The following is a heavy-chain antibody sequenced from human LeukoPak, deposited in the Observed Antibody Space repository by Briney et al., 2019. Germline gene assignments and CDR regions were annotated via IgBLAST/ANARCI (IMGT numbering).Heavy chain of an antibody. CDR1: GFTFSSFG. Sequence: GGSLRLSCAGSGFTFSSFGMHWVRQAPGKGLGWVISIQTDGSDKYYADSVKGRFTVSRDNSKNTLYLQMNSLRPEDTAVYYCAKELGTAVVGQRVDYWGQGTLVTVSS. V-gene: IGHV3-30*02. J-gene: IGHJ4*02. CDR3: AKELGTAVVGQRVDY. D-gene: IGHD2-2*01. CDR2: IQTDGSDK.